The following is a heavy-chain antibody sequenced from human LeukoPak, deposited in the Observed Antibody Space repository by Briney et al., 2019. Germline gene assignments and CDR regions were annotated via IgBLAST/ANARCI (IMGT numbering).Heavy chain of an antibody. CDR2: ISGSGGST. V-gene: IGHV3-23*01. Sequence: GGSLRLSCAASGFTFSSYWMHWVRQAPGKGLEWVSAISGSGGSTYYADSVKGRFTISRDNSKNTLYLQMNSLRAEDTAVYYCAKVIGMVGATDYWGQGTLVTVSS. CDR1: GFTFSSYW. J-gene: IGHJ4*02. D-gene: IGHD1-26*01. CDR3: AKVIGMVGATDY.